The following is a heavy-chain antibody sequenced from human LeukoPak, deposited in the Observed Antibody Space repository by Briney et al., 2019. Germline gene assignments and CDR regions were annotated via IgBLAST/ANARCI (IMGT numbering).Heavy chain of an antibody. CDR3: ATDFYDST. J-gene: IGHJ5*02. Sequence: GGSLRLSCTASGFTFDNFAVSWVRQAPGKGLEWVGRIRSNSDGGTIDYAAPVKGRFTLSRDDSKTTLYLQMNSLQTEDTAVYYCATDFYDSTWGQGTLVTVSS. V-gene: IGHV3-15*01. CDR2: IRSNSDGGTI. D-gene: IGHD3-22*01. CDR1: GFTFDNFA.